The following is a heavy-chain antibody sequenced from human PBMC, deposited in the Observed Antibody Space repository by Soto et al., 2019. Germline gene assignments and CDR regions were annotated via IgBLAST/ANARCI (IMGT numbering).Heavy chain of an antibody. CDR1: GGSFCGYY. CDR2: INHSGST. V-gene: IGHV4-34*01. D-gene: IGHD6-25*01. CDR3: ARAISPDSSAAPYFDY. Sequence: SETLSLTCAVYGGSFCGYYCSRIRQPPGKGLEWIGEINHSGSTNYNPSLKSRVTISVDTSKNQFSLKLSSVTAADTAVYYCARAISPDSSAAPYFDYWGQGTRFTVSS. J-gene: IGHJ4*02.